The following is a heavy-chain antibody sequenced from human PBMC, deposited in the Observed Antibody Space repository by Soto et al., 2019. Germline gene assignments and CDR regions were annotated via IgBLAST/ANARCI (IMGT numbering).Heavy chain of an antibody. CDR2: IYYSGST. Sequence: TSETLSLTCTVSGGCISSDDYYWSWIRQPPGKGLECIGYIYYSGSTYYNPSLKSRVTISVDTSKNQFSLKLRSVTAADTAVYYCARFIRRPAFDIWGQGTMVT. J-gene: IGHJ3*02. CDR1: GGCISSDDYY. D-gene: IGHD3-16*02. V-gene: IGHV4-30-4*01. CDR3: ARFIRRPAFDI.